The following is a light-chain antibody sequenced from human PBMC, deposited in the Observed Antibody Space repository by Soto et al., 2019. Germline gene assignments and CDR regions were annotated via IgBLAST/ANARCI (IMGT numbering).Light chain of an antibody. Sequence: SYELTQPPSVSVSPGQTASITCSGDKLGHKYACWYQQRPGQSPVLVIHQDNKRPSGIPERFSGSNSGNTATLTISGTQAMDEADYYCQAWDSNTVIFGGGTKLTVL. CDR3: QAWDSNTVI. J-gene: IGLJ2*01. CDR2: QDN. CDR1: KLGHKY. V-gene: IGLV3-1*01.